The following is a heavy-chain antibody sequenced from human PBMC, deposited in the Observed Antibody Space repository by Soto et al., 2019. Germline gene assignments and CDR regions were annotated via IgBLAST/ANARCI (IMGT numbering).Heavy chain of an antibody. CDR1: GFTFSSYS. CDR3: ARDSEYYDSSGYYYTDAFDI. Sequence: GGSLRLSCAASGFTFSSYSMNWVRQAPGKGLEWVSSISSSSSYIYYADSVKGRFTISRDNAKNSLYLQMNSLRAEDTAVYYCARDSEYYDSSGYYYTDAFDIWGQGTMVTVSS. J-gene: IGHJ3*02. CDR2: ISSSSSYI. D-gene: IGHD3-22*01. V-gene: IGHV3-21*01.